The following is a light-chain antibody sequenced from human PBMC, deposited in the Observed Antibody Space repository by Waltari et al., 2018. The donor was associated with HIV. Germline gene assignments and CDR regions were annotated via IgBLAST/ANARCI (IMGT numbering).Light chain of an antibody. CDR2: DAS. CDR1: QSVGRY. Sequence: EIVLTQSPATLSLSPGEGATLSCRASQSVGRYLAWYQQKPGQAPRLLIFDASNRATGIPARFSGSGSGTDFTLTISSLEPEDFAVYYCQQRTNWPPYSFGQGTKLEIK. J-gene: IGKJ2*03. CDR3: QQRTNWPPYS. V-gene: IGKV3-11*01.